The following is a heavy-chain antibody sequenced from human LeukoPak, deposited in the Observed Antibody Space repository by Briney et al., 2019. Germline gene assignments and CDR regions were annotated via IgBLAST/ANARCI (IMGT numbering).Heavy chain of an antibody. CDR2: ISWNSGSI. CDR1: GFTFDDYA. Sequence: PGGSLRLSCAASGFTFDDYAMHWVRQVPGKGLEWVSGISWNSGSIGYADSVKGRFTISRDNAKNSLYLQMNSLRAEDTALYYCAKDTYLASGGWYAGLDYWGQGTLVTVSS. CDR3: AKDTYLASGGWYAGLDY. D-gene: IGHD6-19*01. V-gene: IGHV3-9*01. J-gene: IGHJ4*02.